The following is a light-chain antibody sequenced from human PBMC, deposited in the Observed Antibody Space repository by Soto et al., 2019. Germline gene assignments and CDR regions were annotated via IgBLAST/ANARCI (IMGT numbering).Light chain of an antibody. Sequence: QSVLTQPASVSGSPGQSITISCTGTSSDVGGYKFVSWYQQHPGTAPKLMIYEVSNRPSGVSSRFSGSKSGNTAALTIPGLQAEDEADYFCCSYTGSIYVFGNGTKLTVL. V-gene: IGLV2-14*01. J-gene: IGLJ1*01. CDR3: CSYTGSIYV. CDR2: EVS. CDR1: SSDVGGYKF.